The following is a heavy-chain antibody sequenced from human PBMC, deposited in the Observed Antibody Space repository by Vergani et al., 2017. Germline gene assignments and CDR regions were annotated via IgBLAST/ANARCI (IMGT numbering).Heavy chain of an antibody. CDR1: GFTFSSYG. V-gene: IGHV3-30*03. CDR3: ARDGGIAVAGTPYGPYYYYGMDV. CDR2: ISYDGSNK. J-gene: IGHJ6*02. D-gene: IGHD6-19*01. Sequence: QVQLVESGGGVVQPGRSLRLSCAASGFTFSSYGMHWVRQAPGKGLEWVAVISYDGSNKYYADSVKGRFTISRDNSKNTLYLQMNSLRAEDTAVYYCARDGGIAVAGTPYGPYYYYGMDVWGQGTTVTVSS.